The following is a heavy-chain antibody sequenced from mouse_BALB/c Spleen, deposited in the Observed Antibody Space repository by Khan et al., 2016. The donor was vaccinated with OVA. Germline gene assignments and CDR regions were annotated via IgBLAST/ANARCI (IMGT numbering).Heavy chain of an antibody. Sequence: EVQLVESGGDLVKPGGSLKLSCAASGFTFSSYSMSWVRQTPDKRLEWVASISSGGDYTYYPDSVKGRFTISRDNAKNTLSLQMSDLKSEDTAMYYCADHLTGSFAYGGQGTLVTVSA. CDR2: ISSGGDYT. D-gene: IGHD4-1*01. J-gene: IGHJ3*01. CDR3: ADHLTGSFAY. V-gene: IGHV5-6*01. CDR1: GFTFSSYS.